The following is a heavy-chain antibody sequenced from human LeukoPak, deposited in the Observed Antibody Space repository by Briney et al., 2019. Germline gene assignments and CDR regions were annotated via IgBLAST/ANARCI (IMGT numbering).Heavy chain of an antibody. CDR1: GFTFSSYA. CDR3: ARDLGTAMVLASFDY. D-gene: IGHD5-18*01. Sequence: PGRSLRLSCAASGFTFSSYAMHWVRQAPGKGLEWVAVISYDGSNKYYADCVKGRFTISRDNSKNTLYLQMNSLRAEDTAVYYCARDLGTAMVLASFDYWSQGTLVAVSS. V-gene: IGHV3-30-3*01. J-gene: IGHJ4*02. CDR2: ISYDGSNK.